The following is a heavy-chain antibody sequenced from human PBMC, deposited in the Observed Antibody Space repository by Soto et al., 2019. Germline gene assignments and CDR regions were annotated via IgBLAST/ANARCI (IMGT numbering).Heavy chain of an antibody. V-gene: IGHV4-61*01. Sequence: SETLSLTCTVSGGSVSSGSYYWSWIRQPPGKGLEWIGYIYYSGSTNYNPSLKSRVTISVDTSKNQFSLKLSSVTAADTAVYYCARVETYCGGDCYRWFDPWGQGTLVTVS. CDR1: GGSVSSGSYY. D-gene: IGHD2-21*02. J-gene: IGHJ5*02. CDR3: ARVETYCGGDCYRWFDP. CDR2: IYYSGST.